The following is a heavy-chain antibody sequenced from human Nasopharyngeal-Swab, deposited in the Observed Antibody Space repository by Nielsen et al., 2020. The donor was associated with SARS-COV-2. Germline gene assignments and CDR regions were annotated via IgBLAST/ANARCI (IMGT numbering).Heavy chain of an antibody. D-gene: IGHD4-17*01. V-gene: IGHV1-2*06. CDR1: GYTFTGYY. CDR2: INPNSGGT. CDR3: ARGEGRTVTTRYYGMDV. Sequence: ASVKVSCKASGYTFTGYYMHWVRQAPGQGLEWMGRINPNSGGTNYAQKFQGRVTMTRDTSISTAYMELSSLRSEDTAVYYCARGEGRTVTTRYYGMDVWGQGTTVTVSS. J-gene: IGHJ6*02.